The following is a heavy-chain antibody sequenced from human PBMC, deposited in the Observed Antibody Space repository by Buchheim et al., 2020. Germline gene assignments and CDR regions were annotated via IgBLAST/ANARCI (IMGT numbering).Heavy chain of an antibody. CDR1: GFTFSSYG. D-gene: IGHD3-10*01. J-gene: IGHJ3*02. CDR2: IWYDGSNK. V-gene: IGHV3-33*01. CDR3: ARTITYYYQSNAFDI. Sequence: QVQLVESGGGVVQPGRSLRLSCAASGFTFSSYGMHWVRQAPGKGLEWVAVIWYDGSNKYYADSVKGRFTISRDNSKNTLYLQMNSLRAEDTAVYYCARTITYYYQSNAFDIWGQGT.